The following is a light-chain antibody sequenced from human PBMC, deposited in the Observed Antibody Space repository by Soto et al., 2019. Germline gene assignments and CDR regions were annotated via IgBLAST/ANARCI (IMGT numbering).Light chain of an antibody. J-gene: IGLJ2*01. CDR1: STDPATYDL. V-gene: IGLV2-23*02. CDR2: EVA. CDR3: CSRL. Sequence: QSALTQPASVSGSPGQSITIACTGTSTDPATYDLVSWYQQHPGKAPQLIIDEVAKRPSGVSARFSGSQSGDTSSLTISGLQAADEAYYYCCSRLFGGGTKLTVL.